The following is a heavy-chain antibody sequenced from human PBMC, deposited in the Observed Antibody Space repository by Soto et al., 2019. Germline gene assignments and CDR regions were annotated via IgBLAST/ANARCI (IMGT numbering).Heavy chain of an antibody. J-gene: IGHJ4*02. Sequence: EVQLVGSGGGLVQPGGSLRLSCAASGFTVSSNYMSWVRQAPGKGLEWVSVIYSGGSTYYADSVKGRFTISRHNSKNTLYLQMNSLRAEDTAVYYCARGPRYCSGGSCYSFPFDYWGQGTLVTVSS. CDR1: GFTVSSNY. V-gene: IGHV3-53*04. CDR2: IYSGGST. D-gene: IGHD2-15*01. CDR3: ARGPRYCSGGSCYSFPFDY.